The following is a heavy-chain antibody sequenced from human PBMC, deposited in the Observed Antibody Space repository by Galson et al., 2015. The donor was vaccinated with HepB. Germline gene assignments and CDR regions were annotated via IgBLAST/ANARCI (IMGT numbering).Heavy chain of an antibody. CDR1: GYTFTGYY. CDR2: INPESGGT. Sequence: VSCNASGYTFTGYYMHWVRQAPGQGLEWMGWINPESGGTNYAQKFQGRVTMTRDTSISTAYMELSRLTSDDTAVYYCARGGWYYDFWSGYSALDYWGQGTLVTVSS. J-gene: IGHJ4*02. V-gene: IGHV1-2*02. D-gene: IGHD3-3*01. CDR3: ARGGWYYDFWSGYSALDY.